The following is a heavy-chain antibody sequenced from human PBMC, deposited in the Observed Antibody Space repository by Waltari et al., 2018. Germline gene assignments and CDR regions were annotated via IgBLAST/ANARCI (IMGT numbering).Heavy chain of an antibody. Sequence: EVQLVESGGGLVQPGGSLRLSCAASGFTFSSYAMSWVRQAPGKGLEWVSAISGSGGSTYYNPSLKSRVTISVDTSKNQFSLKLSSVTAADTAVYYCARVRDGYNSGTDYFDYWGQGTLVTVSS. J-gene: IGHJ4*02. V-gene: IGHV3-23*02. CDR3: ARVRDGYNSGTDYFDY. CDR2: ISGSGGST. CDR1: GFTFSSYA. D-gene: IGHD1-26*01.